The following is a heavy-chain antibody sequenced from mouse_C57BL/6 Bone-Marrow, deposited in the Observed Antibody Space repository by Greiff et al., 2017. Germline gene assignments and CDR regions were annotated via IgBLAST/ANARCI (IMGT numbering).Heavy chain of an antibody. CDR1: GFTFSSYG. CDR2: ISSGGSYT. J-gene: IGHJ1*03. D-gene: IGHD2-4*01. Sequence: EVQGVESGGDLVKPGGSLKLSCAASGFTFSSYGMSWVRQTPDKRLEWVATISSGGSYTYYPDSVKGRFTMSRDNANNTLYLHMSSLKSEDTAMYYCARDDYDGYFDVWGTGTTVTVSS. CDR3: ARDDYDGYFDV. V-gene: IGHV5-6*01.